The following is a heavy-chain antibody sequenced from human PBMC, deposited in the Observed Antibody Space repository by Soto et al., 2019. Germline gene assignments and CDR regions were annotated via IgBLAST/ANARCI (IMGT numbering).Heavy chain of an antibody. D-gene: IGHD3-9*01. CDR3: ARGTYYDILTGSPAWFDP. Sequence: SVKVSCKASGGTFSSYAISWVRQAPGQGLEWMGGIIPIFGTANYAQKLQGRVTMTTDTSTSTAYMELRSLRSDDTAVYYCARGTYYDILTGSPAWFDPWGQGTLVTVSS. J-gene: IGHJ5*02. CDR2: IIPIFGTA. V-gene: IGHV1-69*05. CDR1: GGTFSSYA.